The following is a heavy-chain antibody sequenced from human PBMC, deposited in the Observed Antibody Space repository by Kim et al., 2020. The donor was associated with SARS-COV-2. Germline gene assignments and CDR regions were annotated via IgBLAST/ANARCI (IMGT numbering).Heavy chain of an antibody. V-gene: IGHV4-59*13. CDR2: SHHNGRA. Sequence: SETLSLTCTISGGSISNYYLSWIRQPPGKGLEWIGYSHHNGRANSNPSLKSRVSISVDASKNQLSLKLSSVTAADTAVYYCAKGYYYDNSGHFDYWGQGTLVTVS. CDR3: AKGYYYDNSGHFDY. D-gene: IGHD3-22*01. CDR1: GGSISNYY. J-gene: IGHJ4*02.